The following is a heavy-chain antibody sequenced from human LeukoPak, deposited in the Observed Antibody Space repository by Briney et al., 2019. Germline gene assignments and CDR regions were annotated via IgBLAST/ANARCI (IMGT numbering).Heavy chain of an antibody. V-gene: IGHV1-8*01. CDR3: ARPLFIRGVTHLEY. D-gene: IGHD3-10*01. CDR1: GYTFTSYD. J-gene: IGHJ4*02. Sequence: ASVKVSCKASGYTFTSYDINWVRQATGQGLEWMGWMNPNSGNTGYAQKFQGRVTMTRNTSISTAYMELSSLRSEDTAVYYCARPLFIRGVTHLEYWGQGTLVTVSS. CDR2: MNPNSGNT.